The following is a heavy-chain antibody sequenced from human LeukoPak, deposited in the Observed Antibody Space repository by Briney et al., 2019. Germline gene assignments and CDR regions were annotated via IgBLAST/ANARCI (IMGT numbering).Heavy chain of an antibody. V-gene: IGHV4-59*01. CDR1: GGSISDYY. CDR3: ARSGAPYYFSS. D-gene: IGHD3-10*01. Sequence: SETLSLTCTVSGGSISDYYWSWIRQPPGKGLEWIGYIYYSGSTGSTNYNPSLTSRVTISVDTSKNQFSLKLSPVTAADTAVYYCARSGAPYYFSSWGQGTLVTVSS. CDR2: IYYSGSTGST. J-gene: IGHJ5*02.